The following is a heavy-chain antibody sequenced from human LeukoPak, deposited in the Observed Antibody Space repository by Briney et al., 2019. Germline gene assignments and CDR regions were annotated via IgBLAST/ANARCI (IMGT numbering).Heavy chain of an antibody. D-gene: IGHD3-10*01. Sequence: ASMKLSCKASDYTFPTYGIRWVRQAPGQGLGWMGWINAYNGDTNYAHNFQGRVTIPTHTCTSTVYVELRSLRSADPAVYYCPGGGLGFGELPFDPWGQGTLVTVSS. CDR1: DYTFPTYG. J-gene: IGHJ5*02. CDR3: PGGGLGFGELPFDP. V-gene: IGHV1-18*01. CDR2: INAYNGDT.